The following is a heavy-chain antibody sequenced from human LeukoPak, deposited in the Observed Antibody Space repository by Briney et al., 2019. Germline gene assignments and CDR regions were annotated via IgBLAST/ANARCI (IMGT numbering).Heavy chain of an antibody. V-gene: IGHV3-15*01. CDR3: TTDKDLWFGEKNY. Sequence: PGGSLRLSCAASGFTFSNAWMSWVRQAPGKGLEWVGRIKSKTDGGTTDYAAPVKGRFTISRDDSKNTLYLQMNSLKTEDTAVYYCTTDKDLWFGEKNYWGQGTLVTVSS. J-gene: IGHJ4*02. CDR2: IKSKTDGGTT. D-gene: IGHD3-10*01. CDR1: GFTFSNAW.